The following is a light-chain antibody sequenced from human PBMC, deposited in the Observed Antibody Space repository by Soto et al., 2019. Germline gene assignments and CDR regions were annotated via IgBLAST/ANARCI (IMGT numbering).Light chain of an antibody. Sequence: QSVLTQPASVSGXPGQSITISCTGTSSDVGSYNLVSWYQQHPGKAPKLMIYEGSKRPSGVSNRFSGSKSGNTASLTISGLQAEDEADYYCCSYAGSRTYVFGTGTKVTVL. CDR2: EGS. CDR3: CSYAGSRTYV. CDR1: SSDVGSYNL. J-gene: IGLJ1*01. V-gene: IGLV2-23*01.